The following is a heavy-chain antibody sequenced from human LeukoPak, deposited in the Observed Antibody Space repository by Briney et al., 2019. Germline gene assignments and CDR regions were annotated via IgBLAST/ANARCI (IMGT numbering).Heavy chain of an antibody. Sequence: SETLSLTCTVSGGSISPYYWGWIRQPPGKGLEWIGYIYYSGTTNYNPSLKSRVTISVDTSKNQFSLKLSSVTAADTAVYYCARERGRGFLDYWGQGTLVTVSS. J-gene: IGHJ4*02. V-gene: IGHV4-59*12. CDR1: GGSISPYY. D-gene: IGHD1-26*01. CDR3: ARERGRGFLDY. CDR2: IYYSGTT.